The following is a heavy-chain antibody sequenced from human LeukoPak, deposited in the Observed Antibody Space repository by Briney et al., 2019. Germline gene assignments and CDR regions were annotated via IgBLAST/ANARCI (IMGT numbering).Heavy chain of an antibody. CDR3: AKDRENIVVVVAAFDY. CDR1: GFTFSSYA. D-gene: IGHD2-15*01. V-gene: IGHV3-23*01. Sequence: PGGSLRLSCAASGFTFSSYAMHWVRQAPGKGLEWVSAISGSGGSTYYADSVKGRFTISRDNSKNTPYLQMNSLRAEDTAVYYCAKDRENIVVVVAAFDYWGQGTLVTVSS. J-gene: IGHJ4*02. CDR2: ISGSGGST.